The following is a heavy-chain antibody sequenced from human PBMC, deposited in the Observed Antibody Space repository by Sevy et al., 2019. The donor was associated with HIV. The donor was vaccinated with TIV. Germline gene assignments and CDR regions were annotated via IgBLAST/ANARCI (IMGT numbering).Heavy chain of an antibody. V-gene: IGHV3-23*01. D-gene: IGHD1-26*01. J-gene: IGHJ4*02. Sequence: GGSLRLSCAASGFTFSSFAMSWVRHIPGKGLEWVSTINGRGGSAYYADSVKGRFTLSRDNSNNTVFLQMNRLRDEDTAVYYCARHTPRIDPSSAAFFDYWGQGTLVTVSS. CDR2: INGRGGSA. CDR1: GFTFSSFA. CDR3: ARHTPRIDPSSAAFFDY.